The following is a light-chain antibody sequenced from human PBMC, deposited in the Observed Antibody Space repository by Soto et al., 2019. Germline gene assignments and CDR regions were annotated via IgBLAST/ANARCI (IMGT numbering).Light chain of an antibody. CDR3: CSYTTGSRVV. CDR1: SSDIGTYNR. V-gene: IGLV2-18*02. CDR2: EVN. Sequence: QSALTQPPSVSGSLGQSVTISCTGTSSDIGTYNRVSWYQQPPGTAPKVILFEVNNRPSGVPDRFSGSKSGYTASLTISGLQAGDEGDYYCCSYTTGSRVVFGGGTKLTVL. J-gene: IGLJ2*01.